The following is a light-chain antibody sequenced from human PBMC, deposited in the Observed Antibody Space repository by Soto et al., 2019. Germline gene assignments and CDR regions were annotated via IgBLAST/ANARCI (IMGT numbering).Light chain of an antibody. CDR2: GAS. J-gene: IGKJ1*01. CDR1: QSVSSN. CDR3: QQDNNWPPWS. Sequence: EIVMTQSPATLSVSPGERATLSCRASQSVSSNLAWYQQKPGQAPRLLIYGASTSATGIPARFSGSGSGPEFTLTISSLQSDDFALYYCQQDNNWPPWSVGQGTKVESK. V-gene: IGKV3-15*01.